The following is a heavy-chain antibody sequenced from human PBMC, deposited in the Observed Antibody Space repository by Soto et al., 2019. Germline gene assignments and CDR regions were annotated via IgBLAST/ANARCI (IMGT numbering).Heavy chain of an antibody. Sequence: QVQLVQSGAEVKKPGASVKVSCKASGYTFTSYYMHWVRQAPGQGLEWMGIINPSGGSTSYAQKLRGRVTMARDTSTSTVYMELSSLISENTAVYDYAGEGCGGAGWFDPWGQGTLVTVSS. J-gene: IGHJ5*02. D-gene: IGHD4-17*01. V-gene: IGHV1-46*01. CDR1: GYTFTSYY. CDR2: INPSGGST. CDR3: AGEGCGGAGWFDP.